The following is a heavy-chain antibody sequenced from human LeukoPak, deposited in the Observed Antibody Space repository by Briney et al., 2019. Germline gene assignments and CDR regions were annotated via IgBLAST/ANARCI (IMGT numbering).Heavy chain of an antibody. CDR1: GGSISSSSYY. Sequence: PSETLSLTCTVSGGSISSSSYYWGWIRQPPGKGLEWIGSIYYSGSTYYNPSLKSRVTISVDTSKNQFSLKLSSVTAADTAVYYCARDRRQRLDDGTLYYFDYWGQGTLVTVSS. CDR3: ARDRRQRLDDGTLYYFDY. D-gene: IGHD6-25*01. CDR2: IYYSGST. V-gene: IGHV4-39*07. J-gene: IGHJ4*02.